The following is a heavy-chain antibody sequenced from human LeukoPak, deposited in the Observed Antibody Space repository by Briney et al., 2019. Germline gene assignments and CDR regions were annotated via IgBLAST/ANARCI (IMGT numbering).Heavy chain of an antibody. CDR2: ISWNSGSI. CDR1: GFTFDDYA. D-gene: IGHD2-15*01. J-gene: IGHJ5*02. Sequence: QSGGSLRLSCAASGFTFDDYAMHWVRQAPGKGLEWVSGISWNSGSIGYADSVKGRFTISRDNAKNSLYLDMSSLRADDTAVYYCARAENSGSGGLDPWGQGTLVTVSS. V-gene: IGHV3-9*01. CDR3: ARAENSGSGGLDP.